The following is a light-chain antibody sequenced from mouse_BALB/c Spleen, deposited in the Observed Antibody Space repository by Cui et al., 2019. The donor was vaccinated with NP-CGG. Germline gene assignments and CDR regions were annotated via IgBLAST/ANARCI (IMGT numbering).Light chain of an antibody. CDR1: TGAVITSNY. J-gene: IGLJ1*01. CDR3: ALWYSNHWV. V-gene: IGLV1*01. CDR2: GIN. Sequence: QAVVTQEFALTTSPGETVTLTCRSSTGAVITSNYANWVQEKPDHLFTGLIGGINNRAPGVPARFSGSLIGDKAALTITGAQTEDEAIYFCALWYSNHWVFGGGTKLTVL.